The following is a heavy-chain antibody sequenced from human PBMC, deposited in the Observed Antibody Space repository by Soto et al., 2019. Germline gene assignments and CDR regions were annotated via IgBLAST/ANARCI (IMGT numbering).Heavy chain of an antibody. CDR3: AGGGVRGVITRTRDYYGMDV. Sequence: GESLKISCKGSGYSFTSYWIGWVRQMPGKGLEWMGIIYPGYSDTRYSPSFQGQVTISADKSISTAYLQWSSLKASDTAMYYCAGGGVRGVITRTRDYYGMDVWGQGTTVTAP. CDR2: IYPGYSDT. J-gene: IGHJ6*02. D-gene: IGHD3-10*01. V-gene: IGHV5-51*01. CDR1: GYSFTSYW.